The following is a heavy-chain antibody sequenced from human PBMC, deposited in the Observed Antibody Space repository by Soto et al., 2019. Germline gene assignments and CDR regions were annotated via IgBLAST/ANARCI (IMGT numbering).Heavy chain of an antibody. CDR2: IYYSGST. J-gene: IGHJ3*02. D-gene: IGHD3-3*01. V-gene: IGHV4-39*01. CDR3: ARRAQFLEWLLDAFDI. Sequence: SETLSLTCTVSGGSISSSSYYWGWIRQPPGKGLVWIGSIYYSGSTYYNPSLKSRFTISVDTSKNQFSLNLSTVTAADTAVYYCARRAQFLEWLLDAFDIWGQGTMVTVSS. CDR1: GGSISSSSYY.